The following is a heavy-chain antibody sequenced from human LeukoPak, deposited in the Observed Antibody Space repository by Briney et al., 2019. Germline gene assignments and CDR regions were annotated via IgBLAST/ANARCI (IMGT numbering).Heavy chain of an antibody. D-gene: IGHD4-17*01. CDR3: ALFHYGDPIFDY. V-gene: IGHV1-2*02. Sequence: ASVKVSCKASGYTFTGYYMHWVRQAPGQGLEWMGWINPNSGDTNYAQKFQGRVTMTRDTSINTAYMELSRLRSDDTAVYYCALFHYGDPIFDYWGQGTLVTVSS. J-gene: IGHJ4*02. CDR2: INPNSGDT. CDR1: GYTFTGYY.